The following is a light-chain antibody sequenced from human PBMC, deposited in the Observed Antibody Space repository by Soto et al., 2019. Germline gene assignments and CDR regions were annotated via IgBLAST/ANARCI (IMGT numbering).Light chain of an antibody. CDR3: CSYTSSGTYV. CDR2: NVN. J-gene: IGLJ1*01. Sequence: QSVLIQPPSVSGSPGQSVTISCTGTSSDVGSYDYVSWYQQHPGTVPKPMIYNVNTRPSGVPDRFSGSKSGSTASMTISGLQAEDEADYECCSYTSSGTYVFGTGTKVTVL. CDR1: SSDVGSYDY. V-gene: IGLV2-18*02.